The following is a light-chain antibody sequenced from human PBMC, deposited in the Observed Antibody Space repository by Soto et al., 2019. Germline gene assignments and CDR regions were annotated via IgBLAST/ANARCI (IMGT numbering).Light chain of an antibody. CDR2: EVN. CDR3: SSYAGSNNVGV. V-gene: IGLV2-8*01. CDR1: SSDVGGYKY. Sequence: QSALTQPPSASGSPGQSVTISCTGTSSDVGGYKYVSWYQQHPGKAPKLMIFEVNKRPSGVPDRFSGSKSGNTASLTVSGLPAEDEADYYRSSYAGSNNVGVFGTGTKLTVL. J-gene: IGLJ1*01.